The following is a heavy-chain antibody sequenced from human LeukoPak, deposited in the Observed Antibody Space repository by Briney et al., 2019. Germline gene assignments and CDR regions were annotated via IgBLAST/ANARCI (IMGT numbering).Heavy chain of an antibody. D-gene: IGHD2-2*01. CDR3: ARGLIVPAATRYWYFDL. CDR2: INHSGST. CDR1: GGSFSGYY. J-gene: IGHJ2*01. V-gene: IGHV4-34*01. Sequence: SETLSLTCAVYGGSFSGYYWSGIRQPPGKGLEWIGKINHSGSTNYNPSLKSRVTISVDTSKNQFSLKLSSVTAADTAVYYCARGLIVPAATRYWYFDLWGRGTLVTVSS.